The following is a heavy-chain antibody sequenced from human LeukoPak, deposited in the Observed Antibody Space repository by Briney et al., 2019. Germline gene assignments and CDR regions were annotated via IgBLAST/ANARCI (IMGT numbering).Heavy chain of an antibody. D-gene: IGHD3-3*01. CDR1: GFTFSSSA. Sequence: PGGSLRLSCAASGFTFSSSAMHWVRQAPGKGLEWVAVISYGGSNKYYADSVKGRFTISRDNSKNTLYLQMNSLRAEDTAVYYCASWRDFWSGYYDGYWGQGTLVTVSS. CDR2: ISYGGSNK. CDR3: ASWRDFWSGYYDGY. V-gene: IGHV3-30-3*01. J-gene: IGHJ4*02.